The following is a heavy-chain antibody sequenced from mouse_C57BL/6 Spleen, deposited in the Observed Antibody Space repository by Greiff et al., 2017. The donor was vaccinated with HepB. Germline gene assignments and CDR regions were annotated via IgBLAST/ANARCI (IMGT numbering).Heavy chain of an antibody. CDR3: ARDGGTGPFAY. J-gene: IGHJ3*01. D-gene: IGHD4-1*01. V-gene: IGHV5-4*01. CDR1: GFTFSSYA. Sequence: EVQVVESGGGLVKPGGSLKLSCAASGFTFSSYAMSWVRQTPEKRLEWVATISDGGSYTYYPDNVKGRFTISRDNAKNNLYLQMSHLKSEDTAMYYCARDGGTGPFAYWGQGTLVTVSA. CDR2: ISDGGSYT.